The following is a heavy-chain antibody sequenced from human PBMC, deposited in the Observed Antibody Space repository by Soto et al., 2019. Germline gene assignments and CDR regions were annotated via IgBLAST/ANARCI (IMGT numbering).Heavy chain of an antibody. CDR2: IYYSGST. CDR3: ARATQMLQDY. CDR1: GGSISSYY. D-gene: IGHD2-2*01. J-gene: IGHJ4*02. V-gene: IGHV4-59*01. Sequence: SKTLSLTCTVSGGSISSYYWSWIRQPPGKGLEWIGYIYYSGSTNYNPSLKSRVTISVDTSKNQFSLKLSSVTAADTAVYYCARATQMLQDYWGQGTLVTVSS.